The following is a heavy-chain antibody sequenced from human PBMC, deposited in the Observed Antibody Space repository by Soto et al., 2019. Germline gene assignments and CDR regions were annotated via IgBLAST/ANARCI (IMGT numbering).Heavy chain of an antibody. CDR2: ISAYNGDT. J-gene: IGHJ4*02. D-gene: IGHD2-2*01. CDR1: GYTFSTSG. Sequence: QVRLVQSGPEVKKPGASVKVSCKASGYTFSTSGISWVRQAPGQRLEWMTWISAYNGDTNYAEKLQGRVTMTTDTFTSTAYMELRSLRSDETAVYYWARERYCSSTSCYVGGERGFAYWCQGTLVTVSS. CDR3: ARERYCSSTSCYVGGERGFAY. V-gene: IGHV1-18*01.